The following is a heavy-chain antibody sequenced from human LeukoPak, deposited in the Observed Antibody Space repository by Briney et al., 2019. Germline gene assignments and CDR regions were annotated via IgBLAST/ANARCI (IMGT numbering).Heavy chain of an antibody. CDR1: GYNCTNYW. J-gene: IGHJ4*02. CDR3: ARRGDSYGRFDY. V-gene: IGHV5-51*01. D-gene: IGHD5-18*01. CDR2: ISPGDPDN. Sequence: GESLKISCKASGYNCTNYWIGWVRQMPGKGLEWIGIISPGDPDNRYSPSFQGQVSISADKSICTAYLQWSSLKASDTAMYYCARRGDSYGRFDYWGQGILVTVSS.